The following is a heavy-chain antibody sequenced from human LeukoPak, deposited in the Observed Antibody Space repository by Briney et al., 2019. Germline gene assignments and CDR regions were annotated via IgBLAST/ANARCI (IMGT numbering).Heavy chain of an antibody. CDR2: INHSGST. V-gene: IGHV4-34*01. D-gene: IGHD4-17*01. CDR3: ARAATVVHNWFDP. J-gene: IGHJ5*02. CDR1: GGSFSGYY. Sequence: SETLSLTCAVYGGSFSGYYWSWIRQPPGKGLEWIGEINHSGSTNYNPSLKSRVTISVDTSKNQFSLKLSSVTAADTAVYYCARAATVVHNWFDPWGQGTLVTVSS.